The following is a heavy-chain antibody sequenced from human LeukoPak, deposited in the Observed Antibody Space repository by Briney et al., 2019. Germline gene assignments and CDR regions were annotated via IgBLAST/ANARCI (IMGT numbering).Heavy chain of an antibody. Sequence: PSETLSLTCAVYGGSFSGYYWSWIRQPPGKGLEWIGEINHSGSTNYNPSLKSRVTISVDTSKNQFSLKLSSVTAADTAVYYCARETMRGVGSFDYWGQGTLVTVSS. CDR2: INHSGST. V-gene: IGHV4-34*01. J-gene: IGHJ4*02. CDR1: GGSFSGYY. D-gene: IGHD3-10*01. CDR3: ARETMRGVGSFDY.